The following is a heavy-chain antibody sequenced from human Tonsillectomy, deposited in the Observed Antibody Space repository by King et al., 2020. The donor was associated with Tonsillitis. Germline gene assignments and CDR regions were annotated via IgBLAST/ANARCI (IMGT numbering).Heavy chain of an antibody. CDR3: ARGERGELLSHDY. J-gene: IGHJ4*02. Sequence: VQLVESGGGVVQPGRSLRLSCAASGFTFSSYAMHWVRQAPGKGLEWVAVISYDGSNKYYADSVKGRFTISRDNSKNTLYLQMNSLRAEDTAVYYCARGERGELLSHDYWGQGTLVTVSS. V-gene: IGHV3-30*04. D-gene: IGHD3-10*01. CDR1: GFTFSSYA. CDR2: ISYDGSNK.